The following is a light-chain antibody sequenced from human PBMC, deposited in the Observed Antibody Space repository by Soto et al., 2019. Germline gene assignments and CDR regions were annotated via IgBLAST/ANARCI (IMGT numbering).Light chain of an antibody. V-gene: IGLV8-61*01. J-gene: IGLJ3*02. Sequence: QAVVTQEPSFSVSPGGTVTLTCGLSSGSVSTSYYPSWYHQTPGQTPRTLIYSTNTRSSGVPDRFSGSILGNKAALTITGAQADDESDYYCVIYMGGGIWVFGGGTKLTVL. CDR2: STN. CDR1: SGSVSTSYY. CDR3: VIYMGGGIWV.